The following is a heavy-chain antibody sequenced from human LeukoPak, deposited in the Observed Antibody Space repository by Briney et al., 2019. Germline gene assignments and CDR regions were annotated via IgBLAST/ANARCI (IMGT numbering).Heavy chain of an antibody. CDR3: ARATYTSTWSKIDS. Sequence: PSETLSLTCTVSGGSITGYYWSWIRQFPGEGLEWIGYIYYSGSTNYNPSLNSRLTISLDTSKNEFSLRLTSVTAADTAVYYCARATYTSTWSKIDSWGPGTLVTVSS. V-gene: IGHV4-59*01. D-gene: IGHD6-13*01. CDR1: GGSITGYY. J-gene: IGHJ4*02. CDR2: IYYSGST.